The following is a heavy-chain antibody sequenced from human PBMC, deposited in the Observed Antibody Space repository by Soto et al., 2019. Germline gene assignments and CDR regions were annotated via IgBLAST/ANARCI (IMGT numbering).Heavy chain of an antibody. Sequence: SETLSLICTAPSGSISRRSYCWGWIRQTTGKGLEWIGNMCYNGHTYYNPSLKSRVTMSLATSHNQFSLKVTSVTATDTAVYFCAGVNYFVISWCDPWGPG. CDR2: MCYNGHT. J-gene: IGHJ5*02. CDR3: AGVNYFVISWCDP. D-gene: IGHD3-10*01. V-gene: IGHV4-39*07. CDR1: SGSISRRSYC.